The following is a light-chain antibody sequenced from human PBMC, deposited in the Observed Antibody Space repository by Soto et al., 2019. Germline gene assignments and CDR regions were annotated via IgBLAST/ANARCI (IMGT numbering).Light chain of an antibody. CDR2: AAS. CDR1: QSLGQS. Sequence: EIVMTQSPATLSVSPGDSATLSCRASQSLGQSLAWYQQKPGPPPSLLIYAASIRAAGISARFSGSGSGTEFTLTISSLQSEDFAVYYCQQYKSWPPITFGQGTRLEV. CDR3: QQYKSWPPIT. J-gene: IGKJ5*01. V-gene: IGKV3-15*01.